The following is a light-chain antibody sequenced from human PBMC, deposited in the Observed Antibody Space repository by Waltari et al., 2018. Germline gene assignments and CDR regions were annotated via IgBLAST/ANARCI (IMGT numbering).Light chain of an antibody. J-gene: IGLJ3*02. CDR2: EVT. V-gene: IGLV2-23*02. CDR1: SGDFWMYNF. CDR3: YSSAMSAFVV. Sequence: QSALTQPASVPGSPGQSITIPCTGTSGDFWMYNFSSWYQHHPGKAPKLILYEVTKRPSGVSDRFSGSKSGNTASLTISGLQAEDDADYYCYSSAMSAFVVFGGGTKLTVL.